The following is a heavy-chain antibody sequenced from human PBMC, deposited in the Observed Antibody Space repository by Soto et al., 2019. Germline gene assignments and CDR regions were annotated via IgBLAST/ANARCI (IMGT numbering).Heavy chain of an antibody. CDR3: ATHSLYSSSPYYFDY. V-gene: IGHV1-69*04. J-gene: IGHJ4*02. Sequence: GASVKVSCKASGGTFSSYAISWVRQAPGQGLEWMGRIIPILGTANYAQKFQGRVTITADKSTSTAYMELSSLRSEDTAVYYCATHSLYSSSPYYFDYWGQGTLVTVSS. CDR2: IIPILGTA. CDR1: GGTFSSYA. D-gene: IGHD6-6*01.